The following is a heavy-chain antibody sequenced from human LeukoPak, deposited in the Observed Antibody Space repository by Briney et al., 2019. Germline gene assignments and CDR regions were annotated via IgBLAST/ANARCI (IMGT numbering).Heavy chain of an antibody. V-gene: IGHV1-69*06. CDR2: IIPIFGTA. CDR3: ARASMVRGVIMWPFDI. CDR1: GGTFSSYA. D-gene: IGHD3-10*01. J-gene: IGHJ3*02. Sequence: SVKVSCKASGGTFSSYAISWVRQAPGQGLEWMGGIIPIFGTANYAQKFQGRVTITADKSTSTAYMELSSLRSEDTAVYYCARASMVRGVIMWPFDIWGQGTMVTVSS.